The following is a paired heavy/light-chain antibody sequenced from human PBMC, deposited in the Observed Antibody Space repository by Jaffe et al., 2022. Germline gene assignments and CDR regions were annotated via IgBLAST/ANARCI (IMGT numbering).Light chain of an antibody. V-gene: IGKV3-20*01. CDR1: QSVSSSY. CDR3: QQYGSSPPT. J-gene: IGKJ1*01. Sequence: EIVLTQSPGTLSLSPGERATLSCRASQSVSSSYLVWYQQKPGQAPRLLIYAASSRATGIPDRFSGSGSGTDFTLTISRLDPEDFAVYYCQQYGSSPPTFGQGTKVEIK. CDR2: AAS.
Heavy chain of an antibody. CDR2: ISSNGGLT. V-gene: IGHV3-23*01. Sequence: EVRLLESGGDLVQPGGSLRLSCAASGFSFSNHGMSWVRQSPGKGLEWVSSISSNGGLTYYADCVKGRFTTSRDNSKNTLYLQMNSLRAEDTAVYYCAKIAVIAQWYFDLWGRGTLVTVSS. J-gene: IGHJ2*01. D-gene: IGHD6-19*01. CDR1: GFSFSNHG. CDR3: AKIAVIAQWYFDL.